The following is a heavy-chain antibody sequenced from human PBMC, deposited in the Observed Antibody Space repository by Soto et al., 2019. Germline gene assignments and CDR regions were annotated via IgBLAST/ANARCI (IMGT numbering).Heavy chain of an antibody. CDR3: ARSYGSRAWSGYYSYTGWFDP. V-gene: IGHV4-31*03. CDR1: GGSISSGGYY. CDR2: IYYSGST. J-gene: IGHJ5*02. D-gene: IGHD3-3*01. Sequence: SETLSLTCTVSGGSISSGGYYWSWIRQHPGKGLEWIGYIYYSGSTYYNPSLKSRVTISVDTSKNQFSLKLSSVTAADTAVYYCARSYGSRAWSGYYSYTGWFDPWGQGTLVTVSS.